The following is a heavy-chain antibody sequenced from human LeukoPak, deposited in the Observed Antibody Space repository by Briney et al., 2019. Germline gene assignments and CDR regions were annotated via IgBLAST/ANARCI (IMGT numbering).Heavy chain of an antibody. V-gene: IGHV1-2*02. CDR1: GYTFTDYY. Sequence: ASVKVSCKASGYTFTDYYIHWVRQAPGQGLEWMGWINPNSGGTNYAQKFQGRVTMTRDTSISTAYVELSRLRSDDTAVYYCLAPAAPLKENWFDPWGQGTLVTVSS. CDR2: INPNSGGT. J-gene: IGHJ5*02. CDR3: LAPAAPLKENWFDP. D-gene: IGHD2-2*01.